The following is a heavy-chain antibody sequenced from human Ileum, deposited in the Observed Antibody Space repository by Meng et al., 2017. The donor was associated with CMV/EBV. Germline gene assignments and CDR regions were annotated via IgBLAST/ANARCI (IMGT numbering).Heavy chain of an antibody. V-gene: IGHV7-4-1*02. Sequence: SCKASGYTFTSNTMIWVRQAPGQGPEWMGWINTNTGNPTYAQGFTGRFVFSFDTSVTTAYLQISNLKAEDTAVYYCARDGLSGRYFDYWGQGTLVTVSS. CDR3: ARDGLSGRYFDY. CDR2: INTNTGNP. CDR1: GYTFTSNT. J-gene: IGHJ4*02. D-gene: IGHD1-26*01.